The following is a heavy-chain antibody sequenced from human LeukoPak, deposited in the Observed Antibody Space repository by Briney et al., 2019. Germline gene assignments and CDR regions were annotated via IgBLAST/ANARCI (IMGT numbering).Heavy chain of an antibody. Sequence: PGGSLRLSCAASGFTFSSYWTSWVRQAPGKGLEWVANIKQDGSEKYYVDSVKGRFTISRDNAKISLFLQINSLRAEDTAVYYCARVRGYSSKPDYWGQGTLVTVSS. CDR3: ARVRGYSSKPDY. J-gene: IGHJ4*02. CDR1: GFTFSSYW. D-gene: IGHD6-13*01. V-gene: IGHV3-7*01. CDR2: IKQDGSEK.